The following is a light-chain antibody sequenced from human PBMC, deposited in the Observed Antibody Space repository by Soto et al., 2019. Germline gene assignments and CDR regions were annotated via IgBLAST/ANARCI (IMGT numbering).Light chain of an antibody. J-gene: IGKJ5*01. CDR1: QSISSY. Sequence: DIQMTQSPSSLSASVGDRVTITCRASQSISSYLNWYQQKPGKAPKLLIYAASSLQSGVPSTFSGSGSGTDFTLTITSLQPKDFATYYEQENYSTLHTFGQRTRLESK. CDR2: AAS. CDR3: QENYSTLHT. V-gene: IGKV1-39*01.